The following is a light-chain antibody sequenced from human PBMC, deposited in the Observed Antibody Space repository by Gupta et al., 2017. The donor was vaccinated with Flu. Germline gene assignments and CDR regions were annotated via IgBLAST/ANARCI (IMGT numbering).Light chain of an antibody. Sequence: EIVLTQSPGTLSLSPGERATLSCRASQSVSTNYLTWFQQKPGQAPRLLIYAASNRATGIPDRFSGSGSGTDFTLTISRLEPEDFAVYYCQQYGNSPYTFGQGTKLEIK. CDR1: QSVSTNY. V-gene: IGKV3-20*01. CDR2: AAS. CDR3: QQYGNSPYT. J-gene: IGKJ2*01.